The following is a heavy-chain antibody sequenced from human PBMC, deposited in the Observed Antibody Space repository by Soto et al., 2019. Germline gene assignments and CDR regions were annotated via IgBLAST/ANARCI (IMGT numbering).Heavy chain of an antibody. CDR2: INAGDGNT. CDR3: ARELQGLYYFDY. V-gene: IGHV1-3*01. D-gene: IGHD2-15*01. J-gene: IGHJ4*02. Sequence: GASVKVSCKASGYTFISYAIHWVRQAPGQRLEWMGWINAGDGNTKYSQKFQGRVTITRDTSASTAYMELTSLRSEDTAVYYCARELQGLYYFDYWGQGTLVTVS. CDR1: GYTFISYA.